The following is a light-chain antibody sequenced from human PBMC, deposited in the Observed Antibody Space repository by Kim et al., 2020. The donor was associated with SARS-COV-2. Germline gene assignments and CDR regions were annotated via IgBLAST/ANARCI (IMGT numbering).Light chain of an antibody. Sequence: QSALTQPASVSGSPGQSITISCTGSSSDVGTYNYVSWYQQHPGKAPKLIIYDVSERPSGVSNRFSGSKSGNTASLTISGLQAEDEADYYCNSYGVSRMFGGGTKLTVL. CDR1: SSDVGTYNY. V-gene: IGLV2-14*03. J-gene: IGLJ3*02. CDR2: DVS. CDR3: NSYGVSRM.